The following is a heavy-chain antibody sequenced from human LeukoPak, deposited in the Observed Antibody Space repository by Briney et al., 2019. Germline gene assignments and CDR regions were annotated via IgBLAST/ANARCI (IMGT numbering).Heavy chain of an antibody. CDR1: GYTFTVKF. CDR2: IDPKSGGP. J-gene: IGHJ4*02. V-gene: IGHV1-2*02. D-gene: IGHD3-9*01. CDR3: ALDNCYVDTGCSKSFDY. Sequence: ASVKVSCKTSGYTFTVKFLHWLRQAPGQGLEWMGGIDPKSGGPVYGQKFLGRGTVTRDTSVSTAYMDLSRLRSDDKAVYYCALDNCYVDTGCSKSFDYWGPGTLVTVSS.